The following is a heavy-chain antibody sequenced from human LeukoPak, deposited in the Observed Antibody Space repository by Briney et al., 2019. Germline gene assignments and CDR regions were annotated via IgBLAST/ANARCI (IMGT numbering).Heavy chain of an antibody. CDR1: GFTVSSSY. V-gene: IGHV3-53*01. CDR2: LYSGGST. J-gene: IGHJ3*02. D-gene: IGHD1-26*01. CDR3: ARSHRGSNSLSFDI. Sequence: PGGSLRLSCAASGFTVSSSYMSWVRQAPGKGLEWVSVLYSGGSTYYADSEKGRFTISRDNSKNTLYLQMNSLRAEDTAVYYCARSHRGSNSLSFDIWGQGTKVTVSS.